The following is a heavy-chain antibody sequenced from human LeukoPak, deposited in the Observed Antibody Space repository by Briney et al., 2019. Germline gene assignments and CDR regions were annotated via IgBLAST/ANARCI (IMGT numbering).Heavy chain of an antibody. CDR3: ARDSQHNWNDY. CDR1: GGSFSGYY. CDR2: INHSGST. Sequence: SETLSPTCAVYGGSFSGYYWSWIRQPPGKGLEWIGEINHSGSTNYNPSLKSRVTISVDTSKNQFSLKLSSVTAADTAVYYCARDSQHNWNDYWGQGTLVTVSS. J-gene: IGHJ4*02. D-gene: IGHD1-20*01. V-gene: IGHV4-34*01.